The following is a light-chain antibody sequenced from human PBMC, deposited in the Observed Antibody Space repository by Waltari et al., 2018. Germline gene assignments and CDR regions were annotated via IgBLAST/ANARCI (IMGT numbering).Light chain of an antibody. V-gene: IGKV3-20*01. Sequence: EIVLTQSPGTLSLSPGARATLSCRASQSVGRSLAWYQQKPCQAPRPLIYGASNRAPGIPDRFNGRGSGTDFSLTISRLEPEDFGLYSCQHYVRLPATFGQGTKVEIK. CDR3: QHYVRLPAT. CDR1: QSVGRS. CDR2: GAS. J-gene: IGKJ1*01.